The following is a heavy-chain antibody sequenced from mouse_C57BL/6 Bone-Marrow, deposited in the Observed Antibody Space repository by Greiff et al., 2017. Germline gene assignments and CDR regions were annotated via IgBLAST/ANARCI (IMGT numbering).Heavy chain of an antibody. CDR1: GYTFTSYW. D-gene: IGHD2-12*01. J-gene: IGHJ2*01. CDR3: ARETDDVYFDY. Sequence: VQLKQPGAELVKPGASVKLSCKASGYTFTSYWMQWVKQRPGQGLEWIGEIDPSDSYTNYNQKFKGKATLTVDTSSSTAYMQLSSLTSEDAAVYYCARETDDVYFDYGGQGTTLTVSS. CDR2: IDPSDSYT. V-gene: IGHV1-50*01.